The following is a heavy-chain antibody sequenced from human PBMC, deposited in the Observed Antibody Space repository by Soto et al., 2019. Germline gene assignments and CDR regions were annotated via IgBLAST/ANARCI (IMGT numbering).Heavy chain of an antibody. J-gene: IGHJ5*02. V-gene: IGHV4-31*03. CDR2: IYYSGST. CDR1: GGSISSGGYY. Sequence: SETLSLTCTVSGGSISSGGYYWSWIRQHPGKGLEWIGYIYYSGSTYYNPSLKSRVTISVDTSKNQFSLKLSSVTAADTAVYYCAREGGSYPNWFDPWGQGTLVTVSS. D-gene: IGHD1-26*01. CDR3: AREGGSYPNWFDP.